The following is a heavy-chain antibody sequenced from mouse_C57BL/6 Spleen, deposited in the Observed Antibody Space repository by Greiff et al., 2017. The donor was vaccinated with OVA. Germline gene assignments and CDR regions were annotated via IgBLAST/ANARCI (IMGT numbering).Heavy chain of an antibody. Sequence: QVQLQQSGAELVKPGASVKLSCKASGYTFTSYWMHWVKQRPGQGLEWIGMIHPNSGSTNYNEKFKSKATLTVDKSSSTAYMQLSSLTSEDSAVYYCARREYDYDDAMDYWGQGTSVTVSS. CDR3: ARREYDYDDAMDY. CDR1: GYTFTSYW. V-gene: IGHV1-64*01. J-gene: IGHJ4*01. D-gene: IGHD2-4*01. CDR2: IHPNSGST.